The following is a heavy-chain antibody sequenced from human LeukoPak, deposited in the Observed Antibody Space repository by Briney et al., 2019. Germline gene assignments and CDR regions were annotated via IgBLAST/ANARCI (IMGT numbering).Heavy chain of an antibody. J-gene: IGHJ6*03. CDR1: GGSILSSSYY. CDR3: ARTGDGYNYYNYYYMDV. CDR2: IYYSGST. V-gene: IGHV4-39*07. D-gene: IGHD5-24*01. Sequence: PSETLSLSCTVSGGSILSSSYYWGRIRQPPGKRLEWIGSIYYSGSTNYNPSLKSRVTISVDTSKNQFSLKLSSVTAADTAVYYCARTGDGYNYYNYYYMDVWGKGTTVTVTS.